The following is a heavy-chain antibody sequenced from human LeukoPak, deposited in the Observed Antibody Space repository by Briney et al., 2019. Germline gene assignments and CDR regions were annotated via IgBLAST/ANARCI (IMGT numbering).Heavy chain of an antibody. Sequence: FSSYTISWXRQAPGQGXEXXXXXFPILGIANYAQKFQGRVTITADKSTSTAYMELSSLRSEDTAVYYCASPYYYDSSGYYYFDYWGQGTLVTVSS. J-gene: IGHJ4*02. CDR3: ASPYYYDSSGYYYFDY. D-gene: IGHD3-22*01. CDR1: FSSYT. CDR2: XFPILGIA. V-gene: IGHV1-69*02.